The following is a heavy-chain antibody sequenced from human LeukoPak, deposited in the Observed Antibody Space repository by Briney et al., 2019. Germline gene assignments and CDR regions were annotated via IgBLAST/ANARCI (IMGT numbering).Heavy chain of an antibody. J-gene: IGHJ4*02. D-gene: IGHD2-2*01. CDR1: GFTFSSYE. CDR2: ISSSGSTI. Sequence: PGGSLRLSCAASGFTFSSYEMNWVRQAPGKGLEWVSYISSSGSTIYYADYVKGRFTISRDNAKNSLYLQMNSLRAEDTAVYYCATGIVVVGYWGQGTLVTVSS. V-gene: IGHV3-48*03. CDR3: ATGIVVVGY.